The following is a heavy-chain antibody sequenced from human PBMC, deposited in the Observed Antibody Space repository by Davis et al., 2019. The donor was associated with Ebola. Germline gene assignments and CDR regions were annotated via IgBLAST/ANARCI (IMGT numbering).Heavy chain of an antibody. CDR3: TTDGAARRIRAGY. CDR2: IKSKTDGGTT. CDR1: GFTFSNAW. D-gene: IGHD6-6*01. J-gene: IGHJ4*02. Sequence: GESLKISCAASGFTFSNAWMSWVRQAPGKGLEWVGRIKSKTDGGTTDYAAPVKGRFTISRDDSKNTLYLQMNSLKTEDTAVYYCTTDGAARRIRAGYWGQGTLVTVSS. V-gene: IGHV3-15*01.